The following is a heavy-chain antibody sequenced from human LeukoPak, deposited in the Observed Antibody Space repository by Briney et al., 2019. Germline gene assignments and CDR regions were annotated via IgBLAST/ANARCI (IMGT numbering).Heavy chain of an antibody. CDR3: ARDFGPETDSSGWSYFDY. Sequence: PGGSLRLSCAASGFTFSSYEMNWVRQAPGKGLEWVSYISSSGSTIYYAVSVKGRFTISRDNAKNSLYLQMNSLRAEDTAVYYCARDFGPETDSSGWSYFDYWGQGTLVTVSS. CDR2: ISSSGSTI. D-gene: IGHD6-19*01. V-gene: IGHV3-48*03. J-gene: IGHJ4*02. CDR1: GFTFSSYE.